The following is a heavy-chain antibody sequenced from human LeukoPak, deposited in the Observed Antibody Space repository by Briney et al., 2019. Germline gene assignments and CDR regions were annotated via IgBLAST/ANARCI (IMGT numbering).Heavy chain of an antibody. V-gene: IGHV3-7*03. D-gene: IGHD3-3*01. J-gene: IGHJ4*02. CDR3: AREPTIFGVVIPPDY. CDR2: IKQDESEK. Sequence: ETLSLTCTVSGGSVSSGSYYWSWIRQPPGKGLEWVANIKQDESEKYYVDSVKGRFTISRDNAKNLLYLQMNSLRVEDTAVYYCAREPTIFGVVIPPDYWGQGTLVTVSS. CDR1: GGSVSSGSYY.